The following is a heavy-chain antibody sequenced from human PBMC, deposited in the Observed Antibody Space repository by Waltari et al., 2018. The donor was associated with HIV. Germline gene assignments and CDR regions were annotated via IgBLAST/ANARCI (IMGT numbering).Heavy chain of an antibody. V-gene: IGHV1-18*01. J-gene: IGHJ6*02. D-gene: IGHD3-10*01. Sequence: QVQLVQSGGEVKKPGASVKVSCKASGYTFISYGISWVRQAPGQGLEWMGWISVYNGNTNYAQKFQGRVTMTTDSSTSTAYMEVRSLRSDDTAVYYCARVSGSGYYGMDAWGQGTTVTVSS. CDR1: GYTFISYG. CDR3: ARVSGSGYYGMDA. CDR2: ISVYNGNT.